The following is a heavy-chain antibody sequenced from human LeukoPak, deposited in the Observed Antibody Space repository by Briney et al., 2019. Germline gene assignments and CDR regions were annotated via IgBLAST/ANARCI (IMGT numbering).Heavy chain of an antibody. D-gene: IGHD4/OR15-4a*01. Sequence: SETLSLTCAVYGGSFSDYFWSWFRQPPGKGLEWIGEVHHSGNTNYNPSLKSRVVISVDTSKNQFSLRLNSVSAADTAMYYCAADYTRSFRSWGQGTLVTVSS. CDR2: VHHSGNT. CDR3: AADYTRSFRS. CDR1: GGSFSDYF. J-gene: IGHJ5*02. V-gene: IGHV4-34*01.